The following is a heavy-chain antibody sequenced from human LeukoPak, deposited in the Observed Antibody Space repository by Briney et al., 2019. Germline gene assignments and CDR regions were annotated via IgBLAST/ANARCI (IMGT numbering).Heavy chain of an antibody. V-gene: IGHV3-7*04. CDR2: IKQDGSEK. CDR3: ARGDSSGYIDY. Sequence: PGGSLRLSCAASGFTFSSYWMSWVRQAPGKGLEWVANIKQDGSEKYYVDSVKGRFTISRDNAKNSLYLQMNGLRAEDTAVYYCARGDSSGYIDYWGQGTLVTVSS. CDR1: GFTFSSYW. D-gene: IGHD3-22*01. J-gene: IGHJ4*02.